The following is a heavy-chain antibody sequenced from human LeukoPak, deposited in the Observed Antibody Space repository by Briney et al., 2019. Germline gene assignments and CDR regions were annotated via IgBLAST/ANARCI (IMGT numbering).Heavy chain of an antibody. J-gene: IGHJ4*02. CDR2: ISWNSGSI. CDR3: AREIDSSGYPIDY. Sequence: GGSLRPSCAASGFTFDDYAMHWVRQAPGKGLEWVSGISWNSGSIGYADSVKGRFTISIDNAKNSLYLQMNSLRAEDTAVYYCAREIDSSGYPIDYWGQGTLVTVSS. CDR1: GFTFDDYA. D-gene: IGHD3-22*01. V-gene: IGHV3-9*01.